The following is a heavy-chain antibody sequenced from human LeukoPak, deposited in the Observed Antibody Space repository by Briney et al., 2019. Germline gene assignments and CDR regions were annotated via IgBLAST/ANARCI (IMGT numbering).Heavy chain of an antibody. D-gene: IGHD2-2*01. V-gene: IGHV3-23*01. Sequence: GGSLRLSCAASGFTFSRYAMSWVRQAPGKGRESVSAMSGSGGSTYYADSVKGRFTISRDNSKNTLYLQMNSLRADDTAVYYCAKVSAIVVVPAAKLDPWGQGTLVTVSS. CDR3: AKVSAIVVVPAAKLDP. CDR1: GFTFSRYA. CDR2: MSGSGGST. J-gene: IGHJ5*02.